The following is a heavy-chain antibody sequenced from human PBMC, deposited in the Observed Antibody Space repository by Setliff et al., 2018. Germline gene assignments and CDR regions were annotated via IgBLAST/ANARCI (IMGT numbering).Heavy chain of an antibody. CDR1: GGSISSYY. D-gene: IGHD3-22*01. CDR3: ARNPASGAYYSSRPFHFDY. J-gene: IGHJ4*02. CDR2: IYSGGST. V-gene: IGHV4-4*08. Sequence: SETLSLTCTVSGGSISSYYWIWIRQPPGKGLEWIGYIYSGGSTIYSPSLKSRVTISVDTSKNQFSLRLTSVTAADTAIYYCARNPASGAYYSSRPFHFDYWGQGALVTVSS.